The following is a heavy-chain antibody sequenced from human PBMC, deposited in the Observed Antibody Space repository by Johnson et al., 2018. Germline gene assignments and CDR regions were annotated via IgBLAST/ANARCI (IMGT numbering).Heavy chain of an antibody. CDR3: AKVVLGETGARGMGV. CDR1: GFTFSSYG. D-gene: IGHD7-27*01. Sequence: QVQLVQSGGGVVQPGRSLRLSCAASGFTFSSYGMHWVRQAPGKGLAWVAVISSDGSNKYYADSVKGRFTISIDNSKTTLYLQMTSRRAEDTAVYDCAKVVLGETGARGMGVWGQGTTVTVSS. J-gene: IGHJ6*01. V-gene: IGHV3-30*18. CDR2: ISSDGSNK.